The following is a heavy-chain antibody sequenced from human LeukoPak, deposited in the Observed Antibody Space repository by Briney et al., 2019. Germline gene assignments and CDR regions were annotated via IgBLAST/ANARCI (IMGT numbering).Heavy chain of an antibody. CDR1: GFTFSSYA. V-gene: IGHV3-23*01. D-gene: IGHD5-24*01. CDR3: ASKPMAELDY. CDR2: IGGGGVST. J-gene: IGHJ4*02. Sequence: PGRSLRLSCAASGFTFSSYAMSWVRQAPGKGLEWVSAIGGGGVSTYYADSVKGRFTISRDNSKNTLYLQMNSLRAEDTAIYFCASKPMAELDYWGQGTLVTVSS.